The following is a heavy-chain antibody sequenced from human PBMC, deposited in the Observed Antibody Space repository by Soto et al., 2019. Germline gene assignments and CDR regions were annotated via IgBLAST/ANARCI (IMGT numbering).Heavy chain of an antibody. Sequence: SVKVSCKASGGTFSSYAISWVRQAPGQGLEWMGGIIPIFGTANYAQKFQGRVTITADESTSTAYMELSSLRSEDTAVYYCARTEQWLVHRGPDYWGQGTLVTVSS. CDR3: ARTEQWLVHRGPDY. CDR2: IIPIFGTA. V-gene: IGHV1-69*13. J-gene: IGHJ4*02. D-gene: IGHD6-19*01. CDR1: GGTFSSYA.